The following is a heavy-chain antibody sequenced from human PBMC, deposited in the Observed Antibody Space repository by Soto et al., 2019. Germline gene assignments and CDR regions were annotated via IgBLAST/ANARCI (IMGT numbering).Heavy chain of an antibody. CDR3: AKAFLGYYDSSGYFSWFDP. CDR1: GFTVSSNY. J-gene: IGHJ5*02. D-gene: IGHD3-22*01. V-gene: IGHV3-23*01. Sequence: PGGSLRLSCAASGFTVSSNYMSWVRQAPGKGLEWVSAISGSGGSTYYADSVKGRFTISRDNSKNTLYLQMNSLRAEDTAVYYCAKAFLGYYDSSGYFSWFDPWGQGTLVTVSS. CDR2: ISGSGGST.